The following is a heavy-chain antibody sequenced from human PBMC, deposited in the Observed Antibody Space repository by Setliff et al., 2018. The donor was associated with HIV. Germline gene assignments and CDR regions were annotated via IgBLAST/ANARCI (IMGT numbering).Heavy chain of an antibody. J-gene: IGHJ5*02. CDR3: ATCRHRPSNWFDP. Sequence: LSLTCTVSGGSVSSPGYYWGWIRQPPGKGLEWIGSVYNSGITFKNPSLKSRVTISVDRSGNQFSLRLTSVTAAETAVYYCATCRHRPSNWFDPWGQGTVVTVS. V-gene: IGHV4-39*07. CDR1: GGSVSSPGYY. CDR2: VYNSGIT.